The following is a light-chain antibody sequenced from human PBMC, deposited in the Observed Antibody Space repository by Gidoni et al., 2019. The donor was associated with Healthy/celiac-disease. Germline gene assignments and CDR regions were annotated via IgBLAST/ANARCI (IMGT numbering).Light chain of an antibody. CDR3: QSYDSSLSGPV. J-gene: IGLJ7*01. CDR1: SSNIGAGYD. CDR2: GNS. Sequence: SVLTQPPSVSGPPGQRVTISCTGSSSNIGAGYDVHWYQQLPGTAPKLLIYGNSNRPSGVPDRFSGSKSGTSASLAITGLQAEDEADYYCQSYDSSLSGPVFGGGTQLTVL. V-gene: IGLV1-40*01.